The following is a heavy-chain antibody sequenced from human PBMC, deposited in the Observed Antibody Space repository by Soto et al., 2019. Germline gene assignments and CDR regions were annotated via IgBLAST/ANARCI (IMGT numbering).Heavy chain of an antibody. CDR3: AKDRRAGGNSAFYFDF. J-gene: IGHJ4*02. V-gene: IGHV3-23*01. D-gene: IGHD3-16*01. CDR2: ISATGGGT. Sequence: GGSLRLSCAASGFKFSNYAMSRVRQAPGKGLEWVSLISATGGGTYYADSVKGRFTISRDNSHNTLYLQVHSLTAEDTAVYYCAKDRRAGGNSAFYFDFWGQGAQVTVSS. CDR1: GFKFSNYA.